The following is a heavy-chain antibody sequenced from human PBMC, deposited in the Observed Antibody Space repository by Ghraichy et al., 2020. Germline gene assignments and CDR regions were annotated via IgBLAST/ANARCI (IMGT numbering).Heavy chain of an antibody. D-gene: IGHD3-10*01. V-gene: IGHV3-23*01. Sequence: GGSLRLSCAASGFTFTSFVMSWVRQAPGKGLEWVSTISTSGGNTYYADSAKGRFTISRDNSKDTLFLQMNSLRAEDTAVYYCAKVRPSGSGSERYFDLWGRGTLVTVSS. CDR2: ISTSGGNT. CDR1: GFTFTSFV. CDR3: AKVRPSGSGSERYFDL. J-gene: IGHJ2*01.